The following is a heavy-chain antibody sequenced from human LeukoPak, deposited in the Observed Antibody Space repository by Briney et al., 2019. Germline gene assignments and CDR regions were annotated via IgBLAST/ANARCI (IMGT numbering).Heavy chain of an antibody. D-gene: IGHD2-8*01. CDR2: IKQDGSEK. CDR1: GFAFSSNW. V-gene: IGHV3-7*01. CDR3: AKDGTNSYYYYYMDV. J-gene: IGHJ6*03. Sequence: GGSLRLSCAASGFAFSSNWMTWVRQAPGKGLEWVASIKQDGSEKYYVDSVKGRFTMSRDNAKNSLYLQMNSLRAEDTAVYYCAKDGTNSYYYYYMDVWGKGTTVTVSS.